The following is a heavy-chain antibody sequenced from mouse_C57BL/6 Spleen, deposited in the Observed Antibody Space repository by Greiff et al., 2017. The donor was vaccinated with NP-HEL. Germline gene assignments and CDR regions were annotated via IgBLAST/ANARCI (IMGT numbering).Heavy chain of an antibody. CDR2: ISYSGST. D-gene: IGHD1-1*01. CDR3: ARDYYGSGYVWYFYV. V-gene: IGHV3-1*01. CDR1: GYSITSGYD. J-gene: IGHJ1*03. Sequence: DVQLQESGPGMVKPSQSLSLTCTVTGYSITSGYDWHWIRHFPGNKLEWMGYISYSGSTNYNPSLKSRISITHDTSKNHFFLKLNSVTTEDTATYYCARDYYGSGYVWYFYVWGTGTTVTVSS.